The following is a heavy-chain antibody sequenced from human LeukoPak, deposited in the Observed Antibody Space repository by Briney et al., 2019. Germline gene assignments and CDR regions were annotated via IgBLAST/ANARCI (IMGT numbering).Heavy chain of an antibody. Sequence: SETLSLTCTVSGGSISSVGYYWSWIRQHPGKGLEWIGYIYYSGSTYYNPSLKSRVTISVDTSKNQFSLKLSSVTAADTAVSYCARGGDTAMDAFDYWGQGTLVTVSS. CDR3: ARGGDTAMDAFDY. CDR1: GGSISSVGYY. D-gene: IGHD5-18*01. CDR2: IYYSGST. J-gene: IGHJ4*02. V-gene: IGHV4-31*03.